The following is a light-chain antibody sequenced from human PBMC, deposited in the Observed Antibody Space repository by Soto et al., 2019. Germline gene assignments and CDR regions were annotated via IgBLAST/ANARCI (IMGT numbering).Light chain of an antibody. J-gene: IGLJ2*01. CDR1: SSDVGGYNY. CDR3: CSYAGSYTVT. V-gene: IGLV2-11*01. Sequence: QSALTQPRSVSGSPGLSVTISCSGTSSDVGGYNYVSWYQQHPGKAPKLMIYDIIKRPSGVPDRFSGSKSGNTASLTISGLQAEDGADYYCCSYAGSYTVTFGGGTKLTVL. CDR2: DII.